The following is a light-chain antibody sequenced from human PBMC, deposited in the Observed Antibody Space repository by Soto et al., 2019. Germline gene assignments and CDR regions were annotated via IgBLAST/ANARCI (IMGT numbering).Light chain of an antibody. CDR3: QQYNSYPIT. CDR2: KAS. V-gene: IGKV1-5*03. Sequence: DIQMTQSPSTLSASVGDRVTITCRASQSISSWLAWYQQKPGKAPKLLIYKASSLGSGVPSRFSGSGSGIEFTLTISSLQPDDFATYYCQQYNSYPITFGQGTRLEIK. J-gene: IGKJ5*01. CDR1: QSISSW.